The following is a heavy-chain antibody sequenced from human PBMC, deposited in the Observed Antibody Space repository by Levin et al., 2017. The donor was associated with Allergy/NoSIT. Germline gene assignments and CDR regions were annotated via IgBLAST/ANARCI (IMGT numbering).Heavy chain of an antibody. CDR3: AKVGGLRYFDWPHPQNNYGMDV. V-gene: IGHV3-30*18. Sequence: QPGGSLRLSCAASGFTFSSYGMHWVRQAPGKGLEWVAVISYDGSNKYYADSVKGRFTISRDNSKNTLYLQMNSLRAEDTAVYYCAKVGGLRYFDWPHPQNNYGMDVWGQGTTVTVSS. J-gene: IGHJ6*02. CDR2: ISYDGSNK. D-gene: IGHD3-9*01. CDR1: GFTFSSYG.